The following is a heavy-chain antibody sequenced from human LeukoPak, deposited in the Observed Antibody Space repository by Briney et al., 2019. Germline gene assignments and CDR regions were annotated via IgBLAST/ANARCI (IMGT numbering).Heavy chain of an antibody. D-gene: IGHD6-19*01. CDR2: ISYDGSNK. V-gene: IGHV3-30*04. Sequence: GGSLRLSCAASGFTFSSYAMHWVRQAPGKGLERVAVISYDGSNKYYADSVKGRFTISRDNSKNTLYLQMNSLRAEDTAVYYCARGGSGWYRGIDYWGQGTLVTVSS. J-gene: IGHJ4*02. CDR1: GFTFSSYA. CDR3: ARGGSGWYRGIDY.